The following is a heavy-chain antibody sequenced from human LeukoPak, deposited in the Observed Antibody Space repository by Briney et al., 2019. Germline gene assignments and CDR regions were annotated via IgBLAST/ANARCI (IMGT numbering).Heavy chain of an antibody. CDR2: ISAYNGNT. Sequence: ASVKVSCKASGYTFTSYGISWVRQAPGQGLEWMGWISAYNGNTNYAQKLQGRVTMTTDTSTSTAYMDLRSLRSDDTAGYYCARSFWSGYYSGGYWFDPWGQGTLVTVYS. CDR1: GYTFTSYG. J-gene: IGHJ5*02. CDR3: ARSFWSGYYSGGYWFDP. V-gene: IGHV1-18*01. D-gene: IGHD3-3*01.